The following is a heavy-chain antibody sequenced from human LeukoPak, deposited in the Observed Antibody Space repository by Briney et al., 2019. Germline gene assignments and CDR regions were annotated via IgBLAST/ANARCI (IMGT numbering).Heavy chain of an antibody. J-gene: IGHJ4*02. Sequence: GGSLRLSCAASGFTFSNYWMSWVRRAPGKGLEWVANIKQDGSETYYVDSVRGRFTISRDNARNSLYLQMNSLRAEDTAVYYCARDFWGAYRVDYFDYWGQGTLVTVSS. D-gene: IGHD3-3*01. CDR1: GFTFSNYW. CDR3: ARDFWGAYRVDYFDY. V-gene: IGHV3-7*01. CDR2: IKQDGSET.